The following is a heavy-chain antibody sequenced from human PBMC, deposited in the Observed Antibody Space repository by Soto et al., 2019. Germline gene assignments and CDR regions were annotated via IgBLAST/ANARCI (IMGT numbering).Heavy chain of an antibody. CDR1: GFTFSNYS. CDR3: ARVSVEMASFAEYFQY. CDR2: ISYDGSKK. Sequence: QVQLVESGGGVVQPGRSLRLSCAASGFTFSNYSIHWVRQAPGKGLEWVAVISYDGSKKYYADSVKGRLTISRDNSKNTVFLQMNSRRDEDTALYYWARVSVEMASFAEYFQYWGQGTLVTVSS. V-gene: IGHV3-30*04. J-gene: IGHJ1*01. D-gene: IGHD3-16*01.